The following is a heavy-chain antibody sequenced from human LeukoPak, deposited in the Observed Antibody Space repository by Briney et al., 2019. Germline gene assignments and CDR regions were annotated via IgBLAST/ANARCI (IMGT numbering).Heavy chain of an antibody. CDR1: GGSISSGGYS. CDR3: ARDSIAAAGYFDY. J-gene: IGHJ4*02. V-gene: IGHV4-31*03. CDR2: IYYSGST. Sequence: SETLSLTCTVSGGSISSGGYSWSWIRQHPGKGLEWIGYIYYSGSTYYNPSLKSRVTISVDTSKNQFSLKLSSVTAADTAVNYCARDSIAAAGYFDYWGQGTLVTVSS. D-gene: IGHD6-13*01.